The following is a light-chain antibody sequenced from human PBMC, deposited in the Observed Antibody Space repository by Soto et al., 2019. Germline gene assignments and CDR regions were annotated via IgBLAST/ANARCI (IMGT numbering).Light chain of an antibody. CDR3: QKYSGSSQDT. Sequence: EIVLTQSPGTLSLSPGERATLSCRASQSFTSSYLAWYQQKPGQAPRLLIYGASTRATGIPDRFSGSGSGTDFTLTISRLEPEDFAVYYCQKYSGSSQDTFGGGTKVEIK. CDR1: QSFTSSY. V-gene: IGKV3-20*01. J-gene: IGKJ4*01. CDR2: GAS.